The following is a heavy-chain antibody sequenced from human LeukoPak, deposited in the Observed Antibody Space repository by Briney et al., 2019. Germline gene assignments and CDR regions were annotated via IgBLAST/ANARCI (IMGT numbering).Heavy chain of an antibody. D-gene: IGHD2-15*01. V-gene: IGHV4-30-4*01. CDR1: GASIRSGDYY. CDR3: ARDCSSGSCYGAFDI. J-gene: IGHJ3*02. CDR2: IYDSGST. Sequence: TSETLSLTCTVSGASIRSGDYYWSWIRQPPGKGLEWIGYIYDSGSTYYNPSLKSRITISVDTSENRFSLKLSSVTATDTAVYYCARDCSSGSCYGAFDIWGQGTMVTVSS.